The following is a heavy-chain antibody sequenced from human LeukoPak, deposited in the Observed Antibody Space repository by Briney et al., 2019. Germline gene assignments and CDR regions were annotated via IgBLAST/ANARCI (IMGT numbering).Heavy chain of an antibody. V-gene: IGHV3-21*01. CDR2: ISSSSSYI. CDR1: GFTFTTYA. D-gene: IGHD3-10*01. J-gene: IGHJ5*02. CDR3: AREGSYYGSGSYYFAP. Sequence: GGSLRLSCTASGFTFTTYAMSWVRQAPGKGLEWVSSISSSSSYIYYADSVKGRFTVSRDNAKNSLYLQMNSLRAEDTAVYYCAREGSYYGSGSYYFAPWGQGTLVTVSS.